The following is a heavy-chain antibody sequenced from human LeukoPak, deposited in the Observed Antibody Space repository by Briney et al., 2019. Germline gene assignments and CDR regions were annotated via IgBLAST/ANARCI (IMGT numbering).Heavy chain of an antibody. V-gene: IGHV6-1*01. Sequence: SQTLSLTCAISGDSVSSNSAAWNWIRQSPSGGLEWLGRTYYRSKWYNDYAVSVKSRITINPDTSKNQFSLQLNSVTPEDTAVYYCAREVVAETSDAFDIWGQGTMVTVSS. CDR2: TYYRSKWYN. CDR3: AREVVAETSDAFDI. J-gene: IGHJ3*02. D-gene: IGHD5-12*01. CDR1: GDSVSSNSAA.